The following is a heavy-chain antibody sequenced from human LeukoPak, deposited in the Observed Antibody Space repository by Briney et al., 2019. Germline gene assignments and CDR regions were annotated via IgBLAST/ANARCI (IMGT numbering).Heavy chain of an antibody. CDR3: SKDLITIWLQAHG. J-gene: IGHJ4*02. CDR2: ISGSCGST. CDR1: GVTISHYA. D-gene: IGHD5-24*01. V-gene: IGHV3-23*01. Sequence: PGGSLSLSYAASGVTISHYAMSWARQAPGQGLEWVSGISGSCGSTYYADSVRGRFTISRDNSKSTLYLQMNSLRAEYTAVYYCSKDLITIWLQAHGWAQGTLVTVSS.